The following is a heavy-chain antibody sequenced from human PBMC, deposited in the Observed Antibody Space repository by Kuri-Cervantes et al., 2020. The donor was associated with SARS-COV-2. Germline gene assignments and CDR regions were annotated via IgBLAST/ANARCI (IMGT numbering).Heavy chain of an antibody. D-gene: IGHD1-1*01. CDR2: IYYSGST. CDR3: ARVRVPPYFDY. CDR1: GGSISSYY. J-gene: IGHJ4*02. V-gene: IGHV4-59*01. Sequence: SETLSLTCTVSGGSISSYYWSWIRQPPGKGLEWIGYIYYSGSTNYNPSLKSRVTISVDTSKNQFSLRLSSVTAADTPVYYWARVRVPPYFDYWGQGTLVTVSS.